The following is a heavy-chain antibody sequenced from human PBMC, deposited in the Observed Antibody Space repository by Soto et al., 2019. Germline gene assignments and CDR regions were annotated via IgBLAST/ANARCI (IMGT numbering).Heavy chain of an antibody. CDR2: IIPIFGTA. Sequence: SCKDSGVTCSSSSISCVRQDNVQGLEWMGGIIPIFGTANYAQKFQGRVTITADESTSTAYMELSSLRSEDTAVYYCARNPRDCSSTSCYNFDYWGQGTLVTVSS. J-gene: IGHJ4*02. D-gene: IGHD2-2*02. V-gene: IGHV1-69*01. CDR3: ARNPRDCSSTSCYNFDY. CDR1: GVTCSSSS.